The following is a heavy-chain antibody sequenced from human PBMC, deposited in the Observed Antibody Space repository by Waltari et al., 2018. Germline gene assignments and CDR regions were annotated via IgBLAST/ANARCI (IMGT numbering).Heavy chain of an antibody. CDR1: GFTFTSSA. CDR3: AAGVPYGDYYFDY. Sequence: KASGFTFTSSAVQWVRQARGQRLEWIGWIVVGSGNTNYAQKFQERVTITRDMSTSTAYMELSSLRSEDTAVYYCAAGVPYGDYYFDYWGQGTLVTVSS. D-gene: IGHD4-17*01. V-gene: IGHV1-58*01. CDR2: IVVGSGNT. J-gene: IGHJ4*02.